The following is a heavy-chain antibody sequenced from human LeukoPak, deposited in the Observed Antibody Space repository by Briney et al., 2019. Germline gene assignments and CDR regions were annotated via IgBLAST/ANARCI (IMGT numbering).Heavy chain of an antibody. V-gene: IGHV1-46*01. CDR3: ARAIAAAGAPDY. CDR1: GYTFTSYF. Sequence: ASVKVSRKASGYTFTSYFMHWVRQAPGQGLEWMGIINPSDGSTSYAQKFQGRVTMTRDTSTTTVYMELSSLRSEDTAVYYCARAIAAAGAPDYWGRGTLVTVSS. CDR2: INPSDGST. D-gene: IGHD6-13*01. J-gene: IGHJ4*02.